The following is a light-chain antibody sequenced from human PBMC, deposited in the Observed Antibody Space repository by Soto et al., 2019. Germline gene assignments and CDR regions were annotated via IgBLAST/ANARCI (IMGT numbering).Light chain of an antibody. J-gene: IGKJ1*01. CDR3: QQYNSYSVT. V-gene: IGKV1-5*01. CDR2: DAS. Sequence: DIQMTQSPSTLSASVGDRVTITCRASQSISTWLAWYQQKPGKAPTLLIYDASSLQSGVPSRFSGSGSETEFTLTISSLQPDDFATYYCQQYNSYSVTLGQGTKVDIK. CDR1: QSISTW.